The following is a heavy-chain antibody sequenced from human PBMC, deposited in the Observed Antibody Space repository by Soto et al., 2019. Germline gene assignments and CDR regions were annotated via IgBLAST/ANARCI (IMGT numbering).Heavy chain of an antibody. D-gene: IGHD3-10*01. V-gene: IGHV4-39*01. CDR3: ASFYGSGSFVYDAFDI. CDR2: IYYSGST. J-gene: IGHJ3*02. Sequence: SETLSLTCTASGGSISSSSYYWGWIRQPPGKGLEWIGSIYYSGSTYYNPSLKSRVTISVDTSKNQFSLKLSSVTAADTAVYYCASFYGSGSFVYDAFDIWGQGTMVTVSS. CDR1: GGSISSSSYY.